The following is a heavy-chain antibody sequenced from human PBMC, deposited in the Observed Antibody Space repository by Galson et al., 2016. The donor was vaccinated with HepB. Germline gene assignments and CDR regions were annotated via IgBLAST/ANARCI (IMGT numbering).Heavy chain of an antibody. CDR2: IKSRTDGGTA. V-gene: IGHV3-15*01. Sequence: SLRLSCAASGFTVTNAWMTWVRQAPGKGLEWVGRIKSRTDGGTADYAAPVKGRFIISRDDSKNTLYLQMNSLKTEDTAVCYCSNHYGSGTYYEFDPWGQGTPVTVSS. J-gene: IGHJ5*02. CDR3: SNHYGSGTYYEFDP. D-gene: IGHD3-10*01. CDR1: GFTVTNAW.